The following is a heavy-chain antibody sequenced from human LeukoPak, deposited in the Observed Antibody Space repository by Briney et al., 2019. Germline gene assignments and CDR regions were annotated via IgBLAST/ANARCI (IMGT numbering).Heavy chain of an antibody. CDR2: IVVGTGNT. V-gene: IGHV1-58*02. CDR3: AGMAYYYCMDV. J-gene: IGHJ6*03. D-gene: IGHD5-24*01. Sequence: GASVKVSCKASGFTFRTSAIQWMRQARGQRPEWIGWIVVGTGNTTYAQRFQHRVTITRDMSTNTAYMELSALRSEDTAVYYCAGMAYYYCMDVWGEGTTVTVSS. CDR1: GFTFRTSA.